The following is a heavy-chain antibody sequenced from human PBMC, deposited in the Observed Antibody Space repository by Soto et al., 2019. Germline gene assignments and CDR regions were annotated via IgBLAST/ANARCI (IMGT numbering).Heavy chain of an antibody. CDR1: GYSFTSYW. Sequence: GESLKISCKGSGYSFTSYWIGWARQMPGKGLEWMGIIYPGDSDTRYSPSFQGQVTISADKSISTAYLQWSSLKASDTAMYYCARGAYYYYYGMDVWGQGTTVTVSS. V-gene: IGHV5-51*01. D-gene: IGHD3-16*01. J-gene: IGHJ6*02. CDR2: IYPGDSDT. CDR3: ARGAYYYYYGMDV.